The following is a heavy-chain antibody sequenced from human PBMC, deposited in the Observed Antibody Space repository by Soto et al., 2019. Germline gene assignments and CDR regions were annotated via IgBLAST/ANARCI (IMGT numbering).Heavy chain of an antibody. D-gene: IGHD3-22*01. CDR3: ARGGSMVTESYFDM. V-gene: IGHV1-2*02. CDR2: MNPDSGVT. J-gene: IGHJ4*02. CDR1: GYTFADFY. Sequence: GQLVQSGAEVKGPGASIRVSCKTSGYTFADFYIHWVRQAPGQGLEWMGWMNPDSGVTDLAQKFRGRVTMARDTSTETAYLALDRLTLEDKGVYYCARGGSMVTESYFDMWGQGTLVTVSS.